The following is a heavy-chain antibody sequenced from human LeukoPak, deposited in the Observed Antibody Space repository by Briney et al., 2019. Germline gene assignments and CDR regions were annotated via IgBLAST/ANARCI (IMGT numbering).Heavy chain of an antibody. V-gene: IGHV4-34*01. CDR2: INHSGST. D-gene: IGHD1-26*01. J-gene: IGHJ4*02. Sequence: SETLSLTCAVYGGSFSGYYWSWIRQPPGKGLEWIGEINHSGSTNYNPSLKSRVTISVDTSKNQFSLKLSSVTAADTAVYYCARGRRWAYYWGQGTLVTVSS. CDR3: ARGRRWAYY. CDR1: GGSFSGYY.